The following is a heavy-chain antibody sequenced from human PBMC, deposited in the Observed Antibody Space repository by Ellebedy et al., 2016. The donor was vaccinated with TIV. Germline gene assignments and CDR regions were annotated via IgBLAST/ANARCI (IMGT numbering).Heavy chain of an antibody. V-gene: IGHV5-51*01. CDR2: INPGYSDV. CDR3: ATWGSLAARPPFRNYYTGMDV. Sequence: GESLKISXKSTGYIFTNDWIGWGRPMSGKGVGGMWIINPGYSDVRYSQSFRGQVTISVDKSMDTAHLEGNSLKASDTAMYYCATWGSLAARPPFRNYYTGMDVWGQGTTVIVSS. D-gene: IGHD6-6*01. CDR1: GYIFTNDW. J-gene: IGHJ6*02.